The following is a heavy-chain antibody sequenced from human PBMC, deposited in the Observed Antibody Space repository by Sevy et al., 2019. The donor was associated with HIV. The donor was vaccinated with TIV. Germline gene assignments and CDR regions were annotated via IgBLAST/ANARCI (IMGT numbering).Heavy chain of an antibody. J-gene: IGHJ1*01. CDR1: GFSFISYV. CDR2: ISSSGGST. Sequence: GGSLRLSCAASGFSFISYVMTWVRQAPGKGLEWVSTISSSGGSTYYADALKGRFTISRDNSKKTVFLEMNSLRAEDTAIYYCAMEDLEGYQHWGQGTLVTVSS. CDR3: AMEDLEGYQH. V-gene: IGHV3-23*01. D-gene: IGHD1-1*01.